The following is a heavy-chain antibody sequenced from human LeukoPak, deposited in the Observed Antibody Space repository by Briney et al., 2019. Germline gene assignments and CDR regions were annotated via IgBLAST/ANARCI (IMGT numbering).Heavy chain of an antibody. V-gene: IGHV3-21*01. CDR3: ARYDFRSGEYYYYYMDV. J-gene: IGHJ6*03. Sequence: GGSLRLSCAASGFTFSSYSMNWVRQAPGKGLEWVSSISSSSSYIYYADSVKGRFTISRNNAKNSLYLQMNSLRAEDTAVYYCARYDFRSGEYYYYYMDVWGKGTTVTVSS. D-gene: IGHD3-3*01. CDR2: ISSSSSYI. CDR1: GFTFSSYS.